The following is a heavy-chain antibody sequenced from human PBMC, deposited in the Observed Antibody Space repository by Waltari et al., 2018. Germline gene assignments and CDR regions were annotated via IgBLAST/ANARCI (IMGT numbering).Heavy chain of an antibody. CDR1: GGTFSSYA. J-gene: IGHJ5*02. CDR3: AREADCSSTSCHVGWFDP. V-gene: IGHV1-69*01. Sequence: QVQLVQSAAEVKKPGSSVKVSCKASGGTFSSYAIRWVRQAPGQGLEWMGGIIPILGTANYAQKFQGRVTITADESTSTAYMELSSLRSEDTAVYYCAREADCSSTSCHVGWFDPWGQGTLVTVSS. CDR2: IIPILGTA. D-gene: IGHD2-2*01.